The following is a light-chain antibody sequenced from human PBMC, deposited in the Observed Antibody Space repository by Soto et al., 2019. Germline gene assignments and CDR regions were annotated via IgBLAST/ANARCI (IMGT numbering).Light chain of an antibody. CDR2: AAS. Sequence: DIQMTQSPSSLSASVGDRVTITCRASQSISSYLNWYQQKPRKAPKLLIYAASSLQSGVPSRFSGSGSGTDFTLTISSLQPEDFATYYCQQSYSTPLTFVGGTKVEIK. CDR3: QQSYSTPLT. J-gene: IGKJ4*01. CDR1: QSISSY. V-gene: IGKV1-39*01.